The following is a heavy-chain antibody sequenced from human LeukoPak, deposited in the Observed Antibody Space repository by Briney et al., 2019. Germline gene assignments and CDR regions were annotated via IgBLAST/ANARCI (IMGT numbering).Heavy chain of an antibody. CDR3: AKDQAWLRFDY. V-gene: IGHV3-53*01. J-gene: IGHJ4*02. CDR2: LYSGGST. Sequence: GGSLRLSCAASGFTVSSNYMSWVRQAPGKGLEWVSVLYSGGSTYYADSVKGRFTISRDNSKNTLYLQMNSLRAEDTAVYYCAKDQAWLRFDYWGQGTLVTVSS. D-gene: IGHD5-12*01. CDR1: GFTVSSNY.